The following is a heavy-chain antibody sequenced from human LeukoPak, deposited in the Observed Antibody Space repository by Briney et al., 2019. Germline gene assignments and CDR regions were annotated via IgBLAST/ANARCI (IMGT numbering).Heavy chain of an antibody. J-gene: IGHJ4*02. CDR3: ARGWGAQKN. CDR1: GDSISTYY. V-gene: IGHV4-59*12. CDR2: ISYTGST. Sequence: SETLSLTCTVSGDSISTYYWSWIRQPPGKGLEWIGYISYTGSTIYNPSLKSRVTISVDTSKNQFSLKLSSVTAADTAVYYCARGWGAQKNWGQGTLVTVSS. D-gene: IGHD7-27*01.